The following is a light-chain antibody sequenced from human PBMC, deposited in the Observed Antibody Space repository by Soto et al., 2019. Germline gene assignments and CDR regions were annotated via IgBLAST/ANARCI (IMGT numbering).Light chain of an antibody. CDR2: DVS. Sequence: QSALTQPASVSGSPGQSITISCAGTSGDVGAYNYVTWFQQYPGKVPKLIIYDVSDRPSGVSDRFSGSKSGNTASLTISGLLAEDEADYYCGSYTTINTMIFGGGTKLTGL. V-gene: IGLV2-14*01. CDR3: GSYTTINTMI. J-gene: IGLJ2*01. CDR1: SGDVGAYNY.